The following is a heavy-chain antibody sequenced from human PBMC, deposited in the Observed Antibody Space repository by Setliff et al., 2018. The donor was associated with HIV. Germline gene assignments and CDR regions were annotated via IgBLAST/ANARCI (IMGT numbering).Heavy chain of an antibody. Sequence: SETLSLTCTVSGGSISNYYWSWIRQPPGKGLEWIGCGYYSGITHYDPSLKSRVSISVDASKNQFSLKLTSVTAADTAAYFCARTRYYYDSSDRYWVIDSWGPGTLVTVSS. CDR2: GYYSGIT. J-gene: IGHJ5*01. CDR3: ARTRYYYDSSDRYWVIDS. V-gene: IGHV4-59*01. D-gene: IGHD3-22*01. CDR1: GGSISNYY.